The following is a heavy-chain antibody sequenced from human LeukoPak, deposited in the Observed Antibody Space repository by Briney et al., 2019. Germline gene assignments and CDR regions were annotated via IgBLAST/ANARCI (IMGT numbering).Heavy chain of an antibody. D-gene: IGHD6-13*01. CDR1: GGTFSSYA. V-gene: IGHV1-69*13. J-gene: IGHJ6*03. CDR3: ARWRDSSSWRGDYYYYMDV. Sequence: SVKVSCKASGGTFSSYAISWVRQAPGQGLEWMGGIIPIFGTANYAQKFQGRVTITADESTSTAYMELSSLRSEDTAVYYCARWRDSSSWRGDYYYYMDVWGKGTTVTVSS. CDR2: IIPIFGTA.